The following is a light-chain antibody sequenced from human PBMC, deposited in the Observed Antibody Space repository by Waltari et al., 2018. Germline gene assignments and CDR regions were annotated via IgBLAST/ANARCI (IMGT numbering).Light chain of an antibody. V-gene: IGLV2-23*02. CDR3: CSYAIIISWV. J-gene: IGLJ3*02. Sequence: WYPQYPVNAPILFIFHVSKQPPGLSNRFSCSKSTNTASLIISGLQAEDDAHYYCCSYAIIISWVFCGGTKVTVL. CDR2: HVS.